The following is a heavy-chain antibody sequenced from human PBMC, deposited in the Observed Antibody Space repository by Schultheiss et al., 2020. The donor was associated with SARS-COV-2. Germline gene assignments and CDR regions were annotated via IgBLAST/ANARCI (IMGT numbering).Heavy chain of an antibody. D-gene: IGHD2-15*01. CDR1: GGSISSGYY. J-gene: IGHJ4*02. V-gene: IGHV4-38-2*02. Sequence: SETLSLTCTVSGGSISSGYYWGWIRQPPGKGLEWIGSIYHSGSTYYNPSLKSRVTISVDTSKNQFSLKLSSVTAADTAVYYCALHCSGGSCLDYWGQGTLVTVSS. CDR2: IYHSGST. CDR3: ALHCSGGSCLDY.